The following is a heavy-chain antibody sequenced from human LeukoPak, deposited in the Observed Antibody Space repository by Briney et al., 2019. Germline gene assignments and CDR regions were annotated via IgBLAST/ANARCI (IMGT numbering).Heavy chain of an antibody. CDR3: ARRAVAENYFDY. V-gene: IGHV4-4*09. D-gene: IGHD6-19*01. J-gene: IGHJ4*02. CDR2: IYSSGGT. Sequence: SETVSLTCTVSVGSISGYYWSWIRQPPGKGLEWIGYIYSSGGTTYNSSLKGRVTISVDTSKNQFSLKLSSVTAADTAVYYCARRAVAENYFDYWGQGTLVTVSS. CDR1: VGSISGYY.